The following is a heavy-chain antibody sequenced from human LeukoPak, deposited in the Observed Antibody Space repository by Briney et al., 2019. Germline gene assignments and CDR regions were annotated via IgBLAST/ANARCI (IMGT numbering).Heavy chain of an antibody. Sequence: GGSLRLSCAASGFTFSSYSMNWVRQAPGKGLEWVSSISSSSTYIYYADSMKGRFTISRDNAKNSLYLQMNSLRAEDTAVYYCARDSGRFWGQGTLVTVSS. V-gene: IGHV3-21*01. CDR2: ISSSSTYI. CDR1: GFTFSSYS. CDR3: ARDSGRF. D-gene: IGHD1-26*01. J-gene: IGHJ4*02.